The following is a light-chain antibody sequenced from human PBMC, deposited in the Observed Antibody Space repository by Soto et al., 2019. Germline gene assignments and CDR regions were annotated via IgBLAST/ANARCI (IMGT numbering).Light chain of an antibody. Sequence: DIVMTQSPDSLAVSLGERATINCKSSQSVLYSSHNKNYLAWYQQKPGQPPKLLIYRASTRESGVPDRFSGSGSGTDFTITISSLQSEDVEVYYCQQDSSSWTFGQGTKVEIK. CDR3: QQDSSSWT. J-gene: IGKJ1*01. V-gene: IGKV4-1*01. CDR2: RAS. CDR1: QSVLYSSHNKNY.